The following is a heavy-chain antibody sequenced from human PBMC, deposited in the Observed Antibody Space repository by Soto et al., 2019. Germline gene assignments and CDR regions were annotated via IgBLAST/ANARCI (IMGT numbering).Heavy chain of an antibody. CDR2: INHSGST. D-gene: IGHD3-3*01. CDR3: ARGLDRYDFWSGYYSRDGSYFDY. V-gene: IGHV4-34*01. Sequence: SETLSLTCAVYGGSFSGYYCSWIRQPPGKGLEWIGEINHSGSTNYNPSLKSRATISVDTSKNQFSLKLSSVTAADTAVYYCARGLDRYDFWSGYYSRDGSYFDYWGQGTLVTVSS. J-gene: IGHJ4*02. CDR1: GGSFSGYY.